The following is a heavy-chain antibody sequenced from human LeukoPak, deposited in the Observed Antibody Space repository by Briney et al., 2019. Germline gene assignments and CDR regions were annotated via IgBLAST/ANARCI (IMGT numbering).Heavy chain of an antibody. CDR1: GGTFSSYA. D-gene: IGHD2-15*01. CDR3: AREVRYCSGGSCRWFDP. Sequence: ASVKVSCKASGGTFSSYAISWVRQAPGQGLEWMGWMNPNSGNTGYAQKFQGRVIMTRNTSISTAYMELSSLRSEDTAVYYCAREVRYCSGGSCRWFDPWGQGTLVTVSS. V-gene: IGHV1-8*02. CDR2: MNPNSGNT. J-gene: IGHJ5*02.